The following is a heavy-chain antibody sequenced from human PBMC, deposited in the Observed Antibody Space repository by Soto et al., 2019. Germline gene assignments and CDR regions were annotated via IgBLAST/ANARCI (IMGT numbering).Heavy chain of an antibody. V-gene: IGHV3-30-3*01. Sequence: QVQLVESGGGVVQPGRSLRLSCAASGFTFSSYAMHWVRQAPGKGLEWVAVISYDGSNKYYADSVKGRFTISRDNSKNTLYLQMNSLRAEDTAVYYCARPYYDFWSGYPPGYFDLWGRGTLVTVSS. CDR1: GFTFSSYA. J-gene: IGHJ2*01. D-gene: IGHD3-3*01. CDR3: ARPYYDFWSGYPPGYFDL. CDR2: ISYDGSNK.